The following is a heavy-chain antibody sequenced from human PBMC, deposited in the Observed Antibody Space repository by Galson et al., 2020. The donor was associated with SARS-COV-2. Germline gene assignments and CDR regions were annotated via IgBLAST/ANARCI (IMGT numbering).Heavy chain of an antibody. Sequence: SETLSLTCTVSGGSISSYYWSWIRQPAGQGLEWIGRIYTSGSTNYNPSLKSRVTMSVDTSKNQFSLKLSSVTAADTAVYYCARDIATYYYDSSGYVYWYFDLWGRGTLVTVSS. J-gene: IGHJ2*01. CDR1: GGSISSYY. D-gene: IGHD3-22*01. V-gene: IGHV4-4*07. CDR3: ARDIATYYYDSSGYVYWYFDL. CDR2: IYTSGST.